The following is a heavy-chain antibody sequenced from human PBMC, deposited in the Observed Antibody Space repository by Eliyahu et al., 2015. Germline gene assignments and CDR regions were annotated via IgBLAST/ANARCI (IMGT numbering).Heavy chain of an antibody. D-gene: IGHD3-22*01. CDR3: AGEPIIKIVVIIGSDAFNI. V-gene: IGHV4-61*02. Sequence: QVQLQESGPGLVKPSQTLSLTCTVSGGSINXANYYWSWIRQPAGRGLEWIGRIHTSGNTNYNPSLKSRVTMSVDTSKNQFSLELTSVTAADTAIYYCAGEPIIKIVVIIGSDAFNIWGPGTMVTVSP. CDR1: GGSINXANYY. J-gene: IGHJ3*02. CDR2: IHTSGNT.